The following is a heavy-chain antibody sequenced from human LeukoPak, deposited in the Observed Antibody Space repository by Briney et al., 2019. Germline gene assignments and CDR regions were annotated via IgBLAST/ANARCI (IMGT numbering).Heavy chain of an antibody. D-gene: IGHD3-22*01. J-gene: IGHJ4*02. CDR1: GFTVSSNY. V-gene: IGHV3-66*01. CDR3: ARGIHYYYDSSGSAPLDY. CDR2: IYSGGST. Sequence: GGSLRLSCAASGFTVSSNYMSWVRQAPGKGLEWVSVIYSGGSTYYADSVKGRFTISRDNSKNTLYLQMDSLRAEDTAVYYCARGIHYYYDSSGSAPLDYWGQGTLVTVSS.